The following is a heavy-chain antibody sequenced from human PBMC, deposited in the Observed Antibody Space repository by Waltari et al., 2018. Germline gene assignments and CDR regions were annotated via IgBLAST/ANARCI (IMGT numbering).Heavy chain of an antibody. D-gene: IGHD3-10*01. CDR2: MSSSSSYI. V-gene: IGHV3-21*01. J-gene: IGHJ4*02. Sequence: EVQLVESGGGLVKPGGSLSLSCAASGFPFRSYSMNWVRQAPGKGLEWVSSMSSSSSYIYYADSVKGRFTISRDNAKNSLYLQMNSLRAEDTAVYYCARDIGEFDYWGQGTLVTVSS. CDR3: ARDIGEFDY. CDR1: GFPFRSYS.